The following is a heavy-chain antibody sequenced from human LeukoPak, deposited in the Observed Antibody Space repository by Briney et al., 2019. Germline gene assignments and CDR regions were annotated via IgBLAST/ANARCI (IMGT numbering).Heavy chain of an antibody. Sequence: GMSLRLSCAASGFTFSSYAMHWVRQAPGKGLEWVAIISDDGSNKYYADSVKGRFTISRDNSKNTLYLQMNSLRTEDTAVYYCARDADIAAAGTRYNWFDPWGQGTLVIVSS. D-gene: IGHD6-13*01. CDR1: GFTFSSYA. CDR2: ISDDGSNK. V-gene: IGHV3-30-3*01. J-gene: IGHJ5*02. CDR3: ARDADIAAAGTRYNWFDP.